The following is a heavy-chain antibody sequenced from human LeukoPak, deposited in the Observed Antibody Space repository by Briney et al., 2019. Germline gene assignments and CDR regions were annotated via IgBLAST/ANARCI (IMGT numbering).Heavy chain of an antibody. Sequence: PGGSLRLSCAASGFTFSIYSMNWVRQAPGKGLGWGSYISSSSSTIYYADSVKGRLTISRDNAKNSLYLQMNSLRAEGTAVYYCAGGSSSWYRNWFDPWGQGTLVTVSS. V-gene: IGHV3-48*01. CDR3: AGGSSSWYRNWFDP. D-gene: IGHD6-13*01. CDR2: ISSSSSTI. CDR1: GFTFSIYS. J-gene: IGHJ5*02.